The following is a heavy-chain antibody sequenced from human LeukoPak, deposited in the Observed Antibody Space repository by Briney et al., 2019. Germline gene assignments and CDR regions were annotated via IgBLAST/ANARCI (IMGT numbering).Heavy chain of an antibody. D-gene: IGHD3-9*01. CDR3: AKEVDDWLSPFDY. V-gene: IGHV3-23*01. CDR1: GFTFSSYA. Sequence: PGGSLRLSCAASGFTFSSYAMSWVGQAPGKGLEWVSAISGSGGSTHYADSVKGRFTISRDNSKNTLYLQMNSLRAEDTAVYYCAKEVDDWLSPFDYWGQGTLVTVSS. J-gene: IGHJ4*02. CDR2: ISGSGGST.